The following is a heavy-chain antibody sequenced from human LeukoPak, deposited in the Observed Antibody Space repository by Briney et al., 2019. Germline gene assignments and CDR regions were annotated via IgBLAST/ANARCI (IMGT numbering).Heavy chain of an antibody. V-gene: IGHV1-69*04. J-gene: IGHJ3*02. Sequence: SVKVSCKASGGTFSNYAISWVRQAPGQGLEWMGRIVPILGVANYAQKFQGRVSITADKSTGTAYMELSSLRSEDTAVYFCARAPGNDAFDIWGQGTMVTVSS. CDR1: GGTFSNYA. CDR2: IVPILGVA. CDR3: ARAPGNDAFDI. D-gene: IGHD7-27*01.